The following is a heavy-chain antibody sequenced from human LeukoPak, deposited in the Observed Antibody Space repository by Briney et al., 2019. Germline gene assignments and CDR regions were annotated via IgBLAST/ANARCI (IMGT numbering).Heavy chain of an antibody. V-gene: IGHV5-51*01. J-gene: IGHJ4*02. Sequence: GESLKISCQGSGYSLTSYWIGWVRQMPGKGLEWMGIIYPGDSDTRYSPSFQGQVTISADKSISTAYLQWSSLKASDTAMYYCTRTPNSGRPDYWGQGTLVTASS. CDR3: TRTPNSGRPDY. CDR2: IYPGDSDT. D-gene: IGHD1-26*01. CDR1: GYSLTSYW.